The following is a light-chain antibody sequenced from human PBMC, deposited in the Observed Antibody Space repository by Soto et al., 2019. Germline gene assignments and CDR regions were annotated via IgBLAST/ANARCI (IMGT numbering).Light chain of an antibody. Sequence: QSALTQPASVSGSPGRSVTISCTGSSSDVGDFKYVSWYQHLPGGAPKLIIYDVTNRPSGISYRFSASKSGRTASLTISELQAEDEADYYCSSYSSSSTHVVFGGGTKLTVL. V-gene: IGLV2-14*03. CDR2: DVT. CDR1: SSDVGDFKY. J-gene: IGLJ2*01. CDR3: SSYSSSSTHVV.